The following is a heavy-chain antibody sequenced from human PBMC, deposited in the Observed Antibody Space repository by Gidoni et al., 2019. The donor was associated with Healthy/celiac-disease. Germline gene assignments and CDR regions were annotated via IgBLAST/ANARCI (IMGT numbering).Heavy chain of an antibody. Sequence: EVQLVESVGGLVQPGGSLSLSCAASGFTFSSYWMSWVRQAPGKGLEWVANIKQDGSEKYYVDSVKGRFTISRDNAKNSLYLQMNSLRAEDTAVYYCASSLGYYYGSGSYYFDYWGQGTLVTVSS. D-gene: IGHD3-10*01. V-gene: IGHV3-7*03. CDR1: GFTFSSYW. CDR2: IKQDGSEK. CDR3: ASSLGYYYGSGSYYFDY. J-gene: IGHJ4*02.